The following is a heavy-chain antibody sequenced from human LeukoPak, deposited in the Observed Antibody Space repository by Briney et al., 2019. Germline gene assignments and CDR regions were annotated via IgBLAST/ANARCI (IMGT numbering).Heavy chain of an antibody. V-gene: IGHV3-53*01. CDR2: ITSADYK. D-gene: IGHD3-22*01. CDR3: ARGPRSSGYFDY. Sequence: GGCLRLSCAASGFSVSDNSTNWVRQAPGKGLEWVSLITSADYKYYSDSVKARFTIPRDNSKNTLYLQMRRLRAEDTAVYYCARGPRSSGYFDYWGQGTLLTVSS. CDR1: GFSVSDNS. J-gene: IGHJ4*02.